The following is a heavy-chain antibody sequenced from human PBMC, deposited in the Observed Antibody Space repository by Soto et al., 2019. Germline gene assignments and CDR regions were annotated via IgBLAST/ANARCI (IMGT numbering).Heavy chain of an antibody. D-gene: IGHD1-1*01. CDR2: INERGGGT. Sequence: GGSLRLSCADSGFTFSTYALSWVRQAPGKGLEWVSAINERGGGTYYADSVKGRFTISRDNSKRTLYLQMNSLRAEDTALYLCAKDKSTTTAFDIWGQGTMVTVSS. J-gene: IGHJ3*02. V-gene: IGHV3-23*01. CDR3: AKDKSTTTAFDI. CDR1: GFTFSTYA.